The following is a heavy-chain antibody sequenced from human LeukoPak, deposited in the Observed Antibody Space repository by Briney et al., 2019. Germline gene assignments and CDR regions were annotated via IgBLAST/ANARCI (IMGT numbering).Heavy chain of an antibody. CDR3: ATSGYSSSWYFG. J-gene: IGHJ4*02. Sequence: GGSLRLSCAPSGFTFSNYGMHWVRQAPGKGLEWVAFIRYDGSNRYYADSVKGRFTISRDNAKNSLYLQMNSLRAEDTAVYYCATSGYSSSWYFGWGQGTLVTVSS. CDR2: IRYDGSNR. CDR1: GFTFSNYG. V-gene: IGHV3-30*02. D-gene: IGHD6-13*01.